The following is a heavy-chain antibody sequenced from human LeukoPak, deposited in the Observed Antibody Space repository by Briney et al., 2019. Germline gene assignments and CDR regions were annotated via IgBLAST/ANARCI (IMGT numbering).Heavy chain of an antibody. J-gene: IGHJ6*02. CDR3: ARDNRYYDYVWGSYDYGMDV. V-gene: IGHV3-53*01. CDR2: IYSGGST. D-gene: IGHD3-16*01. Sequence: GGSLRLSCAASGFTVSSNYMSWVRQAPGKGLEWVSVIYSGGSTYYADSVKGRFTISRDNSKNTLYLQMNSLRAEDTAVYYCARDNRYYDYVWGSYDYGMDVWGQGTTVTVFS. CDR1: GFTVSSNY.